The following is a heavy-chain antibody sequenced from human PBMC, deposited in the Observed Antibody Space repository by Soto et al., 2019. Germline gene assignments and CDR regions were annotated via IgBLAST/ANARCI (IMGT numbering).Heavy chain of an antibody. CDR1: GFSLSTSEMC. D-gene: IGHD4-17*01. Sequence: SGPTLVNPTQTLTLTCTFSGFSLSTSEMCVSWIRQPPGKALEWLALIDWDDDKYYSTSLKTRLTISKDTSKNQVVLTMTNMDPVDTATFYCARCRGLHDYGDEGRYFDYWGQGTLVTVPQ. V-gene: IGHV2-70*01. CDR2: IDWDDDK. CDR3: ARCRGLHDYGDEGRYFDY. J-gene: IGHJ4*02.